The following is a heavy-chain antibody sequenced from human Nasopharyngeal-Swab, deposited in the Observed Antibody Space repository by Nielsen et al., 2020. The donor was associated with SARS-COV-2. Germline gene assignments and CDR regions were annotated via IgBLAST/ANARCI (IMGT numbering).Heavy chain of an antibody. CDR1: RFIFSSYS. Sequence: GESLKISCAASRFIFSSYSMNWVRQAPGKGLEWVSYISSSSSTIYYADSVKGRFTISRDNAKNSLYLQMNSLRDEGTAVYYCARGYCSGGSCFLFDYWGQGTLVTVSS. CDR2: ISSSSSTI. D-gene: IGHD2-15*01. V-gene: IGHV3-48*02. CDR3: ARGYCSGGSCFLFDY. J-gene: IGHJ4*02.